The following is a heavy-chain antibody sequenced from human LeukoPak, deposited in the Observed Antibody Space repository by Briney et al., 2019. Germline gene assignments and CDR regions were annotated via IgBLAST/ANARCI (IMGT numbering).Heavy chain of an antibody. CDR2: IGISSGNT. J-gene: IGHJ4*02. Sequence: GSLRLSCAASGFIFSDYSMNWVRQAPGKGLEWISYIGISSGNTKYADSVKGRFTISGDSAKNSLYLQMNSLRVEDTAVYYCARDYIYAFDNWGQGTLVTVSS. CDR1: GFIFSDYS. CDR3: ARDYIYAFDN. V-gene: IGHV3-48*04. D-gene: IGHD5/OR15-5a*01.